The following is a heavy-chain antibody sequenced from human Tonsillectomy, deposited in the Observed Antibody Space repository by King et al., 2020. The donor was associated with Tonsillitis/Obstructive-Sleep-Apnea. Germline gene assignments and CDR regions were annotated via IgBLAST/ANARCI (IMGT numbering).Heavy chain of an antibody. V-gene: IGHV3-30*01. Sequence: QLVQSGGGVVQPGRSLRLSCAASGFTFSSYAMHWVRQAPGKGLEWVAVISYDGSNKYYADSVKGRFTISRDNSKNTLYLQMNSLRAEDTAVYYCARPGYSSSWHRAEYFQHWGQGTLVTVSS. CDR2: ISYDGSNK. D-gene: IGHD6-13*01. CDR3: ARPGYSSSWHRAEYFQH. J-gene: IGHJ1*01. CDR1: GFTFSSYA.